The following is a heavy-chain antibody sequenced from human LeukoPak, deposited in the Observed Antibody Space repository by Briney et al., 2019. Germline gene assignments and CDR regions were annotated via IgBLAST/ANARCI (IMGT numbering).Heavy chain of an antibody. J-gene: IGHJ4*02. V-gene: IGHV4-59*01. CDR1: GSSISRYY. Sequence: PSETLSLTCTVSGSSISRYYWSWLRQPPGKGLEWIGYIYHSGSTNYNPSLKSRVTISLDTSKNQFSLKLSSVTAADTAVYYCARDRGSGIGYFDYWGQGTLVTVSS. CDR2: IYHSGST. CDR3: ARDRGSGIGYFDY. D-gene: IGHD3-10*01.